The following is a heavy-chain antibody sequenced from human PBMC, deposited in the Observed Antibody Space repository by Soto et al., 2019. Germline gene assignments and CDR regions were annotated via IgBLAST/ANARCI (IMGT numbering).Heavy chain of an antibody. J-gene: IGHJ6*02. Sequence: SVKVSCKASGGTFSSYAISWVRQAPGQGLEWMGGIIPIFGTANYAQKFQGRVTITADESTSTAYMELSSLRSEDTAVYYCAGDYCSSTSCLKIYYYYYGMDVWGQGTTVTVSS. CDR2: IIPIFGTA. CDR3: AGDYCSSTSCLKIYYYYYGMDV. CDR1: GGTFSSYA. D-gene: IGHD2-2*01. V-gene: IGHV1-69*13.